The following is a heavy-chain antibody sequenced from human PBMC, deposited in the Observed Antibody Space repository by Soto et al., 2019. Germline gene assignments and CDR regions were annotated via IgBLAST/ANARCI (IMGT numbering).Heavy chain of an antibody. J-gene: IGHJ6*02. Sequence: QVQLVESGGGVVQPGRSLRLSCAASGFTFSSYGMHWVRRAPGKGLEWVAVISYDGSNKYYADSVKGRFTISRDNSKNTLYLQMNSLRAEDTAVYYCAKDRLYDFWSGYYTRDYYYYGMDVWGQGTTVTVSS. D-gene: IGHD3-3*01. V-gene: IGHV3-30*18. CDR1: GFTFSSYG. CDR3: AKDRLYDFWSGYYTRDYYYYGMDV. CDR2: ISYDGSNK.